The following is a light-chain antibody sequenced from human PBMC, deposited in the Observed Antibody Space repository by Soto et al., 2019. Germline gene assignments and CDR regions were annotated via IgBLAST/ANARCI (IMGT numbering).Light chain of an antibody. CDR2: DAS. CDR1: QSISGW. J-gene: IGKJ2*01. CDR3: QQYTSYPYT. V-gene: IGKV1-5*01. Sequence: DIQMTQSPSTLSASVGDRVTITCRASQSISGWLAWYQQKPGKAPELLIYDASSLESGVPSRFSGSGSGTEFTLPISSLQPDDFATYYCQQYTSYPYTFGQGTKLEIK.